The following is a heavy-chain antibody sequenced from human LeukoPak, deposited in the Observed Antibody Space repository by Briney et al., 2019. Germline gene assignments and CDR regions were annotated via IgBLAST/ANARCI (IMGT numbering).Heavy chain of an antibody. CDR1: GGTFSSYA. D-gene: IGHD1-26*01. J-gene: IGHJ6*03. Sequence: ASVKVSCKASGGTFSSYAISWVRQAPGQGLEWMGIINPSGGSTSYAQKFQGRVTMTRDMSTSTVYMELSSLRSEDTAVYYCARDAGGSSRRYYYYYMDVWGKGTTVTVSS. V-gene: IGHV1-46*01. CDR2: INPSGGST. CDR3: ARDAGGSSRRYYYYYMDV.